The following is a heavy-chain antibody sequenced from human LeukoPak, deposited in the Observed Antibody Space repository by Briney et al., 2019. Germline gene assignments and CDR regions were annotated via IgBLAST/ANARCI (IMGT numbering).Heavy chain of an antibody. CDR2: SSGDGGST. V-gene: IGHV3-43*02. CDR3: ATQTRSRSYYFYYYYMDV. D-gene: IGHD1-26*01. Sequence: PGGSLRLACAASGFTFDDYAMHWVRQAPGKGLEWISLSSGDGGSTYYADSVKGRFTISRDNSKNSLYLQMNSLRTEDTALYYCATQTRSRSYYFYYYYMDVWGKGTTVTVSS. CDR1: GFTFDDYA. J-gene: IGHJ6*03.